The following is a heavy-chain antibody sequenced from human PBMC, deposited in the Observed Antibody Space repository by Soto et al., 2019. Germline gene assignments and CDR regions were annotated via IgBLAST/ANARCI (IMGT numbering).Heavy chain of an antibody. V-gene: IGHV4-34*01. CDR3: ARRRSVTGTLDY. J-gene: IGHJ4*02. CDR2: INHSGST. D-gene: IGHD1-20*01. Sequence: PSETLSLTCAVYGGSFSGYYWSWIRQPPGKGLEWIGEINHSGSTNYNPSLKSRVTISVDTSKNQFSLKLSSVTAADTAVYYCARRRSVTGTLDYWGQGTLVTVSS. CDR1: GGSFSGYY.